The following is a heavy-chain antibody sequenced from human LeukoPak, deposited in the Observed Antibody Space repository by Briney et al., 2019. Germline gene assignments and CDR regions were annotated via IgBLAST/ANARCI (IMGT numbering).Heavy chain of an antibody. CDR3: VRGSGYCSTTSCYISY. J-gene: IGHJ4*02. Sequence: ASVKVSCKASGYTFTSYGISWVRQAPGQGLEWMGWISTYNGNTNYAQKFQGRVTMTTDTSTNTAYMEVRSLRSDDTAVYYCVRGSGYCSTTSCYISYWGQGTLVTVSS. CDR2: ISTYNGNT. CDR1: GYTFTSYG. V-gene: IGHV1-18*01. D-gene: IGHD2-2*02.